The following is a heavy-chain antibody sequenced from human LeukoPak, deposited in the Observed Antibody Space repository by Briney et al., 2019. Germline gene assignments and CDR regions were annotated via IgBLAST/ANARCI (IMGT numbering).Heavy chain of an antibody. J-gene: IGHJ3*02. CDR2: IYYSGST. D-gene: IGHD2/OR15-2a*01. Sequence: SETLSLTCTVSGRSISSYYWSWIRQPPGKGLEWIGYIYYSGSTNYNPSLKSRVTISVDTSKNQFSLKLSSVTAADTAVYYCARGDFYAFDIWGQGTMVTVSS. CDR1: GRSISSYY. CDR3: ARGDFYAFDI. V-gene: IGHV4-59*01.